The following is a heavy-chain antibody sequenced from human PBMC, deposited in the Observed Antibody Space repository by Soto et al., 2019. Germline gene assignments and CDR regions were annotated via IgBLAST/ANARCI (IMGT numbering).Heavy chain of an antibody. Sequence: GASVKVSCKVSGYTLTELSRHWVRQAPGTGLEWMGGFDPEDGEAIYAQKFQGRVTMTEDTSTDTAYMELSSLKASDTAMYYCARTSAAGKYYYGMDVWGQGTTVTVSS. J-gene: IGHJ6*01. D-gene: IGHD6-13*01. CDR1: GYTLTELS. CDR3: ARTSAAGKYYYGMDV. CDR2: FDPEDGEA. V-gene: IGHV1-24*01.